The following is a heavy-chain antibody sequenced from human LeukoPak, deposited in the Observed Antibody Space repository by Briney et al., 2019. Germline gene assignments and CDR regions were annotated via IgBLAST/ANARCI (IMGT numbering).Heavy chain of an antibody. CDR3: ARDFTRITMVRGVIINGPYYYMDV. CDR1: GYTFTSYY. D-gene: IGHD3-10*01. V-gene: IGHV1-46*01. Sequence: ASVKVSCKASGYTFTSYYMHWVRQAPGQGLEWMGIINPSGGSTSYAQKFQGRVTMTRDMSTSTVYMELSSLRSDDTAVYYCARDFTRITMVRGVIINGPYYYMDVWGKGTTVTVSS. J-gene: IGHJ6*03. CDR2: INPSGGST.